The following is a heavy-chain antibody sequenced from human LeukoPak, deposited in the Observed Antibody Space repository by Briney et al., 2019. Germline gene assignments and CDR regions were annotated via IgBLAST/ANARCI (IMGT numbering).Heavy chain of an antibody. V-gene: IGHV1-18*01. J-gene: IGHJ4*02. Sequence: ASVKVSCKASGYTFTSYGISWVRQAPGQGLEWMGWISAYNGNTNYAQKLQGRVTMTTDTSTSTAYMELSRLRSDDTAVYYCARDAPTAYCSSTSCPEGDDYWGQGTLVTVSS. CDR2: ISAYNGNT. CDR1: GYTFTSYG. CDR3: ARDAPTAYCSSTSCPEGDDY. D-gene: IGHD2-2*01.